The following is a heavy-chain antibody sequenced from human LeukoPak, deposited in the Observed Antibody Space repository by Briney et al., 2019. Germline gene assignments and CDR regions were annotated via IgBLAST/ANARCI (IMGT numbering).Heavy chain of an antibody. Sequence: ASVKVSCKASGYTFTGYYMQWVRQAPGQGLEWMGWINPDSGGTNYAQKFQGRVTMTRDTSISTAYMELSRLRSDDTAVYYCARVPYYYDSSGSPLEYYFNYWGQGTLVTVSS. CDR1: GYTFTGYY. CDR2: INPDSGGT. CDR3: ARVPYYYDSSGSPLEYYFNY. J-gene: IGHJ4*02. V-gene: IGHV1-2*02. D-gene: IGHD3-22*01.